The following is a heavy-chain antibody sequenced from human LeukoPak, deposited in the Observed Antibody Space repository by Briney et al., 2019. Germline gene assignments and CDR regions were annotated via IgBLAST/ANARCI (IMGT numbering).Heavy chain of an antibody. V-gene: IGHV3-23*01. CDR2: ISGSGGST. CDR1: GFTFSSYA. Sequence: GGSLRLSCAASGFTFSSYAMSWVRQAPGKGLEWVSAISGSGGSTYYADSVKGRFTISRDNSKNTLYLQMNSLRAEDTAVYYCAKDHRPPTYDSSGYYDAFDIWGQGTMVTVSS. J-gene: IGHJ3*02. D-gene: IGHD3-22*01. CDR3: AKDHRPPTYDSSGYYDAFDI.